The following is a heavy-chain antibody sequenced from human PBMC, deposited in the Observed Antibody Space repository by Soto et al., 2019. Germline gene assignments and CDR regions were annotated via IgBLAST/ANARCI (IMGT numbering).Heavy chain of an antibody. D-gene: IGHD5-18*01. CDR1: GFTFSSYG. CDR3: ARANVDTAMAPLYWYFDL. Sequence: QVQLVESGGGVVQPGRSLRLSCAASGFTFSSYGMHWVRQAPGKGLEWVAVIWYDGSNKYYADSVKGRFTISRDNSKNTLYLQMNSLRAEDTAVYYCARANVDTAMAPLYWYFDLWGRGTLVTVSS. J-gene: IGHJ2*01. V-gene: IGHV3-33*01. CDR2: IWYDGSNK.